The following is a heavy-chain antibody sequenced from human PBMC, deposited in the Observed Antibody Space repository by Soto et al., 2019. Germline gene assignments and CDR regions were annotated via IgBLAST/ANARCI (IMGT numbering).Heavy chain of an antibody. J-gene: IGHJ4*02. CDR3: ARDGYYDDSSGYQRVYYFDY. D-gene: IGHD3-22*01. CDR1: GGSISSYY. CDR2: IYYSGST. V-gene: IGHV4-59*01. Sequence: SETLSLTCTVSGGSISSYYWSWIRQPPGKGLEWIGYIYYSGSTNYNPSLKSRVTISVDTSKNQFSLKLSSVTAADTAVYYCARDGYYDDSSGYQRVYYFDYWGQGTLVTVAS.